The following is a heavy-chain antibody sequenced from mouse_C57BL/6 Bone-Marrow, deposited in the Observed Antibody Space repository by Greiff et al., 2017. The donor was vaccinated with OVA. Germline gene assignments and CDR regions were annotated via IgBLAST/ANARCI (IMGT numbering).Heavy chain of an antibody. D-gene: IGHD1-1*01. Sequence: EVKLVESGGGLVKPGGSLKLSCAASGFTFSDYGMHWVRQAPEKGLEWVAYISSGSSTIYYADTVKGRFTISRDNAKNTLFLQMTSLRSEDTAMYYCARRENYGSSSYYFDYWGQGTTLTVSS. CDR1: GFTFSDYG. J-gene: IGHJ2*01. CDR2: ISSGSSTI. CDR3: ARRENYGSSSYYFDY. V-gene: IGHV5-17*01.